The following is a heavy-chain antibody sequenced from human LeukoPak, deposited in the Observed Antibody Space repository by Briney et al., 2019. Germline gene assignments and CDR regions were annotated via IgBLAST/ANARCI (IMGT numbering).Heavy chain of an antibody. CDR2: INPNSGGT. V-gene: IGHV1-2*02. D-gene: IGHD3-3*01. CDR1: GYTFTGYY. Sequence: GASVKVSCKASGYTFTGYYMHWVRQAPGQGLEWMGWINPNSGGTNYAQKFQGRGTMTRDTSISTAYMELSRLRSDDPAVYYCARVWGVTYYDFWSGYESSFDIWGQGTMVTVSS. CDR3: ARVWGVTYYDFWSGYESSFDI. J-gene: IGHJ3*02.